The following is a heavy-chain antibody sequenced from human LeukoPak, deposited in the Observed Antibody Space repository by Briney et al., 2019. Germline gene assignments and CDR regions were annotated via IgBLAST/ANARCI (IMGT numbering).Heavy chain of an antibody. Sequence: GGSLRLSCAASGFTFSSYDMHWVRQATGKGLEWVSAIGTAGDTYYPGSVKGRFTISRENAKNSLYLQMNSLRAGDTAVYYCARALASSGYLYYYYYGMDVWGQGTTVTASS. CDR1: GFTFSSYD. D-gene: IGHD3-22*01. CDR2: IGTAGDT. V-gene: IGHV3-13*01. J-gene: IGHJ6*02. CDR3: ARALASSGYLYYYYYGMDV.